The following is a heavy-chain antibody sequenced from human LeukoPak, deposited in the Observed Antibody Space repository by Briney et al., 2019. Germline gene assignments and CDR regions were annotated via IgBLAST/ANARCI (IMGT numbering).Heavy chain of an antibody. CDR2: INHSGST. V-gene: IGHV4-34*01. D-gene: IGHD3-3*01. CDR3: ARGGRPGLRFLEWPAYPYYYGMDV. J-gene: IGHJ6*02. Sequence: PSETLSLTCAVYGGSFSGYYWSWIRQPPGEGLEWLGEINHSGSTNYNTSLKSRVTISVDTSKNQFSLKLSSVTAADTAVYYGARGGRPGLRFLEWPAYPYYYGMDVWGQGTTVTVSS. CDR1: GGSFSGYY.